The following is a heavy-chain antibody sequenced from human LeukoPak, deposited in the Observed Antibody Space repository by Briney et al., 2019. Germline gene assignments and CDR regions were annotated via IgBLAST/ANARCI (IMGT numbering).Heavy chain of an antibody. V-gene: IGHV1-8*01. CDR1: GYTFTSYD. Sequence: ASVKVSCKASGYTFTSYDINWVRQATGQGLEWMGWMNPNSGNTGYAQKFHGRVTMTRNTSISTAYMELSSLRSEDTAVYYCARGPPPYSMVRGVIGDYWGQGTLVTVSS. J-gene: IGHJ4*02. D-gene: IGHD3-10*01. CDR2: MNPNSGNT. CDR3: ARGPPPYSMVRGVIGDY.